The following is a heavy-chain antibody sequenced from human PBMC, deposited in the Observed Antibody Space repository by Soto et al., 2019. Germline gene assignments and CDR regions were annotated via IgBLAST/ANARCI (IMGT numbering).Heavy chain of an antibody. CDR1: GFSLSTRGVG. J-gene: IGHJ4*02. CDR3: AHRGSSWQLDY. Sequence: QLTLKESGPTLVRPTQTLTLTCTFSGFSLSTRGVGVGWIRQPPGKALEWLGLLCWDDDKRYSPSLKSRLTITKDTSKNQVVLTMTNLDPVDTATYYCAHRGSSWQLDYWGQGTLVTVSS. CDR2: LCWDDDK. D-gene: IGHD6-19*01. V-gene: IGHV2-5*02.